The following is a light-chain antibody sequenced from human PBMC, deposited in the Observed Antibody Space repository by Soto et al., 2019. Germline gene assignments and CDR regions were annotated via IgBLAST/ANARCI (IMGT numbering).Light chain of an antibody. Sequence: EIVLTQSPGSLSLSPGERATLSCRASQSVSSYLAWYQQKPGQAPRLLIYGASSRATDFPDRFSGSGSGTDFSLTISRLEPEDSAVYYCQQYSSPPRTFGQGTKVEIK. CDR2: GAS. CDR3: QQYSSPPRT. CDR1: QSVSSY. V-gene: IGKV3-20*01. J-gene: IGKJ1*01.